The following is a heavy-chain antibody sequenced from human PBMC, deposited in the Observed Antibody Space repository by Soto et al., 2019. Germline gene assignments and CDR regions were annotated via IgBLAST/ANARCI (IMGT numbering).Heavy chain of an antibody. CDR1: GGSISSGDYY. J-gene: IGHJ4*02. CDR3: AKGEQWLAPYYFDY. V-gene: IGHV4-30-4*02. CDR2: IYYSGST. Sequence: PSETLSLTCTVSGGSISSGDYYWSWIRQPPGKGLEWIGYIYYSGSTYYNPSLKSRVTISVDTSKNQFSLKLSSVTAAVTAVYYCAKGEQWLAPYYFDYWGQGTLVTVSS. D-gene: IGHD6-19*01.